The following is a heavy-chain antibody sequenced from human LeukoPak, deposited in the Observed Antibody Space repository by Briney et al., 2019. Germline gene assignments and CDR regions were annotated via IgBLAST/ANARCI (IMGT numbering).Heavy chain of an antibody. CDR2: IYSGGPT. CDR3: ARGLDAGNYMDV. V-gene: IGHV3-53*01. J-gene: IGHJ6*03. D-gene: IGHD3/OR15-3a*01. CDR1: GFPFIEYS. Sequence: GGSLRLSCTASGFPFIEYSMNWVRQAPGKGLEWVSIIYSGGPTHYADSVKGRFTISRDNSKNTLYLQMNSLRAEDTAMYYCARGLDAGNYMDVWGKGTTVTVSS.